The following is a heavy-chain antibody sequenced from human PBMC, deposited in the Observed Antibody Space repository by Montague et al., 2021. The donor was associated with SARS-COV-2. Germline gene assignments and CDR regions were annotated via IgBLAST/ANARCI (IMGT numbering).Heavy chain of an antibody. V-gene: IGHV3-48*03. CDR2: ISTSAYTT. CDR1: GFTFSYYD. D-gene: IGHD3-16*02. CDR3: TRDYRSVVGDGLDI. Sequence: SLRLSCAASGFTFSYYDMNWVRQDPGKGPEWISYISTSAYTTSYAGYVKGRFTISRDNGKNSLYLQMNSLRVEDTAVYYCTRDYRSVVGDGLDIWGQGTKVTVSS. J-gene: IGHJ3*02.